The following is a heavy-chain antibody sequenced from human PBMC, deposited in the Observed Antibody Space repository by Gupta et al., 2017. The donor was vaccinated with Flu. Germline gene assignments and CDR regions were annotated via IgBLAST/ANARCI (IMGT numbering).Heavy chain of an antibody. CDR2: INHSGST. D-gene: IGHD4-17*01. V-gene: IGHV4-34*01. J-gene: IGHJ4*02. Sequence: QVQLQQWGAGLLKPSETLSLTCAVYGGSFSGYYWSWIRQPPGKGLEWIGEINHSGSTNYNPSLKSRVTISVDTSKNQFSLKLSSVTAADTAVYYCARGIHDYGDLDYWGQGTLVTVSS. CDR3: ARGIHDYGDLDY. CDR1: GGSFSGYY.